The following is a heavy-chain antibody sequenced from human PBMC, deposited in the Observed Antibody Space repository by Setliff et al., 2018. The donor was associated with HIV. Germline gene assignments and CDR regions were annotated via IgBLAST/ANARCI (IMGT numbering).Heavy chain of an antibody. CDR2: INPNSGGT. CDR1: GYTFTGYY. D-gene: IGHD6-19*01. Sequence: ASVKVSCKASGYTFTGYYMHWVRQAPGQGLEWMGWINPNSGGTNYAQKFQGRVTMTRDTSISTAYMELSRLRSDDTAVYYCAREGSAWSDLPNWWTQGLNWFENFQHWGQGTLVTVSS. V-gene: IGHV1-2*02. J-gene: IGHJ1*01. CDR3: AREGSAWSDLPNWWTQGLNWFENFQH.